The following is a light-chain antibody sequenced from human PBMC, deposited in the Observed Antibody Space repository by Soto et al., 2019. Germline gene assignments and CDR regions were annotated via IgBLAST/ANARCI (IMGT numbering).Light chain of an antibody. Sequence: QSALPHPASVSASPVQSITISCTGTSSDVGGYNYVSWYQQHPGKAPKVMIYEVSYRPSGVSYRFSGSKSGNTASLTISGLQAEDEADYYCSSHTSSDTRVFGTGTKLTVL. V-gene: IGLV2-14*01. CDR2: EVS. CDR3: SSHTSSDTRV. CDR1: SSDVGGYNY. J-gene: IGLJ1*01.